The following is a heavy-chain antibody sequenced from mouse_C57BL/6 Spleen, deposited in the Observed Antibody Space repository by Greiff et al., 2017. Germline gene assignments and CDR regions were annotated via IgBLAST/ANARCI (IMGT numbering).Heavy chain of an antibody. CDR2: IDPSDSYT. CDR3: ARATTVVAGDD. D-gene: IGHD1-1*01. J-gene: IGHJ2*01. V-gene: IGHV1-69*01. Sequence: QVQLQQPGAELVMPGASVKLSCKASGYTFTSYWMHWVKQRPGQGLEWIGEIDPSDSYTNYNQKFKGKSTLTVDKSSSTAYMQLSSLTSEDSAVYCCARATTVVAGDDWGQGTTLTVSS. CDR1: GYTFTSYW.